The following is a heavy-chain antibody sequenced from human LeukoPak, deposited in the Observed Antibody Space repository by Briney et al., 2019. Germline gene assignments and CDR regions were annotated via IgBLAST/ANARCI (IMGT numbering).Heavy chain of an antibody. CDR2: IYYSGST. V-gene: IGHV4-39*01. D-gene: IGHD3-22*01. CDR1: GGSISSSSYY. Sequence: SETLSLTCTVSGGSISSSSYYWGWIRQPPGKGLKWIGSIYYSGSTYYNPSLKSRVTISVDTSRNQFSLKLSSVTAADTAVYYCARRESTNWYYYNSSGYPDYWGQGTLVTVPS. J-gene: IGHJ4*02. CDR3: ARRESTNWYYYNSSGYPDY.